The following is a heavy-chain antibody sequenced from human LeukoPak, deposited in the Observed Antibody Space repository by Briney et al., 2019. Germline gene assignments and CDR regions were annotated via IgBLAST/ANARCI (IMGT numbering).Heavy chain of an antibody. CDR3: ARGGGDGYNYDY. J-gene: IGHJ4*02. CDR1: GFTFSSYS. Sequence: PGGSLRLSCAASGFTFSSYSMNWVRQAPGKGLEWVSSISSSSSYIYYADSVKGRFIISRDNAKNSLYLQMNSLRAEDTAVYYCARGGGDGYNYDYWGQGTLVTVSS. CDR2: ISSSSSYI. V-gene: IGHV3-21*01. D-gene: IGHD5-24*01.